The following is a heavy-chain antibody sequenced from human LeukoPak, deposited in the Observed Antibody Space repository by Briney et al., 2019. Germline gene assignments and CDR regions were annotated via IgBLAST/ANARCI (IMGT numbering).Heavy chain of an antibody. Sequence: SETLSLTCTVSGGSISSYYWSWIRQPPAKGLEWIGYIYYSGSTNYNPPLKSRFTISVDTSKNQFSLKLSSVTAADTAVYYCARGSSSWYSRWFDPWGQGTLVTVSS. J-gene: IGHJ5*02. CDR2: IYYSGST. V-gene: IGHV4-59*12. D-gene: IGHD6-13*01. CDR3: ARGSSSWYSRWFDP. CDR1: GGSISSYY.